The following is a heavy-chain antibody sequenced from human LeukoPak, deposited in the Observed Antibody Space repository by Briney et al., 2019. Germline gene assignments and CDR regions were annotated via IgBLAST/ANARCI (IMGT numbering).Heavy chain of an antibody. J-gene: IGHJ5*02. CDR2: ISYSGGGT. D-gene: IGHD5-12*01. CDR1: GFTFSTSG. Sequence: GGSLRLSCEASGFTFSTSGLSWVRQAPGKGLEWVSGISYSGGGTHYADSVKGRFTISRDNSRNTLYLQMHSLRAEDTAVYYCAKQSGYDRNWFDPWGQGTLVTVSS. CDR3: AKQSGYDRNWFDP. V-gene: IGHV3-23*01.